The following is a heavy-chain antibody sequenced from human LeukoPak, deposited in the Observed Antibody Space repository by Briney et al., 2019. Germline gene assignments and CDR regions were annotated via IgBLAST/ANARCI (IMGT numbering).Heavy chain of an antibody. CDR2: IYYSGST. CDR1: GGSISSNTYY. CDR3: TRSYFTVAIDY. Sequence: SETLSLTCTVSGGSISSNTYYWGWIRQPPGKGLEWIGSIYYSGSTYYNPSLKSRVTISLDMSKNQFSLDLRSLTAADTALYYCTRSYFTVAIDYWGQGTRVTVSS. D-gene: IGHD2/OR15-2a*01. J-gene: IGHJ4*02. V-gene: IGHV4-39*07.